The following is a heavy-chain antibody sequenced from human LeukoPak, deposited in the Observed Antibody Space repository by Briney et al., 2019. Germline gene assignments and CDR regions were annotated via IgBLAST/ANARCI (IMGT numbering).Heavy chain of an antibody. CDR3: AKDLRYDYGDYGGGFFYYYYGMDV. V-gene: IGHV3-30*18. CDR2: ISYDGSNK. Sequence: GGSLRLSCAASGFTFSSYGMHWVRQAPGKGLEWVAVISYDGSNKYYADSVKGRFTISRDNSKNTLYLQMNSLRAEDTAVYYCAKDLRYDYGDYGGGFFYYYYGMDVWGKGTTVTVSS. J-gene: IGHJ6*04. CDR1: GFTFSSYG. D-gene: IGHD4-17*01.